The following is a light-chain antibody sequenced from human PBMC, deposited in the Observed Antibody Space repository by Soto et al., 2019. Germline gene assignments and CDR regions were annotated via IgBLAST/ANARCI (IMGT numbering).Light chain of an antibody. V-gene: IGKV3-15*01. CDR1: QSVGSD. J-gene: IGKJ2*01. CDR3: QQYYQWPSYT. CDR2: DAS. Sequence: EIVMTQAPLTLSAPPGDRAIFSCRASQSVGSDIAWYQQKPGQSPRLLVYDASTRATAIPARFSGSGSGTEFTLTINTLQPEDFAVYYCQQYYQWPSYTFGQGTKVDIK.